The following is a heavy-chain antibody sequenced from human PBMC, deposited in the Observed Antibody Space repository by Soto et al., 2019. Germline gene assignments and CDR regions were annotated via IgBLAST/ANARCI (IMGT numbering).Heavy chain of an antibody. CDR3: ARGSPVTTWTGYFEY. J-gene: IGHJ4*02. V-gene: IGHV3-72*01. Sequence: PGGSLRLSCAASGFTFSDHHMDWVRQAPGKGLEWVGRSRDKADSHTTEYAASVNGRFTISRDDSKNSVFLQMNSLKTEDTAVYYCARGSPVTTWTGYFEYWGQGTLVTVSS. CDR2: SRDKADSHTT. D-gene: IGHD4-17*01. CDR1: GFTFSDHH.